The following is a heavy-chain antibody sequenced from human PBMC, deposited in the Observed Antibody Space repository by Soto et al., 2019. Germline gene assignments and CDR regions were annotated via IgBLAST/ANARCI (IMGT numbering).Heavy chain of an antibody. CDR2: IIPIFGTA. CDR1: GGTFSSYA. CDR3: ATRDYYDSSGYYSGFYYYGMDV. Sequence: QVQLVQSGAEVKKPGSSVKVSCKASGGTFSSYAISWVRQAPGQGLEWMGGIIPIFGTANYAQKFQGRVTITADESTSTAYMELSSLRSEGTAVYYCATRDYYDSSGYYSGFYYYGMDVWGQGSTLTVSS. V-gene: IGHV1-69*01. D-gene: IGHD3-22*01. J-gene: IGHJ6*02.